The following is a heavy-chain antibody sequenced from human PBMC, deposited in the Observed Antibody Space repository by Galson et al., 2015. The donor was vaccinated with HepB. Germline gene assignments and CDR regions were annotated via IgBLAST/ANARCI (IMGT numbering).Heavy chain of an antibody. Sequence: SVKVSCKASGYTFTSYGISWVRQAPGQGLEWMGWISAYNGNTNYAQKLQGRVTMTTDTSTSTAYMELRSLRSDDTAVYYCARDGMNRGIATYYYYMDVWGKGTTVTVSS. CDR1: GYTFTSYG. CDR3: ARDGMNRGIATYYYYMDV. V-gene: IGHV1-18*01. J-gene: IGHJ6*03. CDR2: ISAYNGNT. D-gene: IGHD6-13*01.